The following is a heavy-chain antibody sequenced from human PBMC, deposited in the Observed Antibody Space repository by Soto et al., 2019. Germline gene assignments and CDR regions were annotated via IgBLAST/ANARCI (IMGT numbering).Heavy chain of an antibody. CDR3: ARGGDGSGWGAFNL. V-gene: IGHV5-51*01. D-gene: IGHD6-19*01. Sequence: GESLKISCKGSGYSFTNYWIAWVRQMPGKGLEWMGIIYPGDSDTRYSPSLQGQVTISADKSISTAYLQWSSLKASDTAFYYCARGGDGSGWGAFNLWDQGTMVTVSS. J-gene: IGHJ3*01. CDR1: GYSFTNYW. CDR2: IYPGDSDT.